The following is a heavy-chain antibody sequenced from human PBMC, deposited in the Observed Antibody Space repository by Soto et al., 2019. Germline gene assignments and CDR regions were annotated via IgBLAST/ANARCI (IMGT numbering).Heavy chain of an antibody. CDR1: GDSVSSNSAA. CDR2: TYYRSKWYN. J-gene: IGHJ6*02. Sequence: PSQTLSLTCAISGDSVSSNSAAWNWIRQSPSRGLEWLGRTYYRSKWYNDYAVSVKSRITINPDTSKNQFSLQLNSVTPEDTAVYYCARALPLYSSSWHSSYYYGMDVWGQGTTVTVSS. V-gene: IGHV6-1*01. CDR3: ARALPLYSSSWHSSYYYGMDV. D-gene: IGHD6-13*01.